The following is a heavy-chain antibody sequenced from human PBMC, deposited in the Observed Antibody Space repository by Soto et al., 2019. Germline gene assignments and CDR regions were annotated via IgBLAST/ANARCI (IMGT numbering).Heavy chain of an antibody. CDR2: ISGYNGNT. CDR3: ARDEYVWGSYRWDY. J-gene: IGHJ4*02. Sequence: QVQLVQSGAEVKKPGASVKVSCKASGYTFTSYGISWVRQAPGQGLEWMGWISGYNGNTNYAQQLQGRVTMTTDTSTSTAYMELRSLRSDYTAVYDCARDEYVWGSYRWDYWGQGTLVTVSS. V-gene: IGHV1-18*01. D-gene: IGHD3-16*02. CDR1: GYTFTSYG.